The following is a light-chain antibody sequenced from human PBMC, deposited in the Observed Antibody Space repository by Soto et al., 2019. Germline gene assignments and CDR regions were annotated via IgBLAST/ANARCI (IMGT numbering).Light chain of an antibody. CDR2: GNN. V-gene: IGLV1-40*01. Sequence: QSVLTQPPSVPGAPGQRVTISCTGSSSNIGAGYDVHWYQQLPGTAPKLLIYGNNNRPSGVPDRFSGSKSGTSASLAITGLQAEDEADYYCQSYDSSLSGVFGTGTKVTVL. J-gene: IGLJ1*01. CDR3: QSYDSSLSGV. CDR1: SSNIGAGYD.